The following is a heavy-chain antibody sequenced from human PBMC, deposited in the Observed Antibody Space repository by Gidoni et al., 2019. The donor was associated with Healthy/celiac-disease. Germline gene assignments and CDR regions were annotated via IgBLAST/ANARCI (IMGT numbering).Heavy chain of an antibody. V-gene: IGHV3-21*01. J-gene: IGHJ4*02. D-gene: IGHD2-2*01. Sequence: EVQLVESGGGLVKPGGSLRLSCAASGFTFSSYSMHWVRQAPGKGLEGVSSIISSSSYIYYADSVKGRFTISRDNAKNSLYLQMNSLRAEDTAVYYCARDFARYCSSTSCYGGGDFDYWGQGTLVTVSS. CDR3: ARDFARYCSSTSCYGGGDFDY. CDR1: GFTFSSYS. CDR2: IISSSSYI.